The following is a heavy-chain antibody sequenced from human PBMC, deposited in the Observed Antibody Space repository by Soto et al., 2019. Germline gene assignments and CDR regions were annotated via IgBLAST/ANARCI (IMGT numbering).Heavy chain of an antibody. Sequence: SETLSLTCAVDGWSFSGYYWSWIRQPPGKGLEWIGEINHSGSTNYNPSLKSRVTISVDTSKNQFSLKLSSVTAADTAVYYCARGPIVVVPAAMGYYFDYWGQGTLVTVS. J-gene: IGHJ4*02. CDR3: ARGPIVVVPAAMGYYFDY. CDR2: INHSGST. CDR1: GWSFSGYY. V-gene: IGHV4-34*01. D-gene: IGHD2-2*01.